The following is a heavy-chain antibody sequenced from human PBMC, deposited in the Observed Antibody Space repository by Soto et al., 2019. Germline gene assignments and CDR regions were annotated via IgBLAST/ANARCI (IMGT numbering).Heavy chain of an antibody. D-gene: IGHD3-16*02. J-gene: IGHJ4*02. V-gene: IGHV3-30-3*01. CDR3: ARDSYYVWGSYRFGNYFDY. CDR2: ISYDGSNK. Sequence: QVQLVESGGGVVQPGRSLRLSCAASGFTFSSYAMHWVRQAPGKGLGWGEVISYDGSNKYYADSVKGRFTISRDNSKNTLYLQMNSLRAEDTAVYYCARDSYYVWGSYRFGNYFDYWGQGTLVTVSS. CDR1: GFTFSSYA.